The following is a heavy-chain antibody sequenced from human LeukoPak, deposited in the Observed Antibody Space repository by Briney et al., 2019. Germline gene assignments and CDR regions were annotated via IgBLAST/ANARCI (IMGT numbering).Heavy chain of an antibody. J-gene: IGHJ4*02. V-gene: IGHV3-74*01. CDR2: INPDGSYT. D-gene: IGHD1-26*01. CDR3: ASLTVGATGHC. CDR1: GFTLSNYW. Sequence: GGSLRLSCAASGFTLSNYWMSWVRQAPGKGLVWVSRINPDGSYTAYADSVKGRFTISRDNAKNALYLQMNTLGAEDTAVYYCASLTVGATGHCWGQGILVTVSS.